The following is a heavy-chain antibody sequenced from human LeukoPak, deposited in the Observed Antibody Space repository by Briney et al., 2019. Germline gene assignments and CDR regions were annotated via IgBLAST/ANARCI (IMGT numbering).Heavy chain of an antibody. V-gene: IGHV3-9*01. CDR2: ITWNSDIK. D-gene: IGHD3-16*01. CDR3: ARFGTGMHFFYFDS. CDR1: GFTFCDYA. J-gene: IGHJ4*02. Sequence: PGGSLRLSCAASGFTFCDYAMHWVRQAPGKGLEWVSGITWNSDIKAYADAVKGRFTVSRDNTENSLYLQMNNLGAEDTAMYYCARFGTGMHFFYFDSWGQGTLVTVSS.